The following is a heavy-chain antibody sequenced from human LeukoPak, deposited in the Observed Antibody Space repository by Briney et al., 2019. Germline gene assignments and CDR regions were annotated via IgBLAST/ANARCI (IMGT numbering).Heavy chain of an antibody. CDR3: ARLTYGGYGDDY. CDR2: IYYSGST. V-gene: IGHV4-39*01. CDR1: GGSISSSRYY. J-gene: IGHJ4*02. D-gene: IGHD5-12*01. Sequence: PSETLSLTCTVSGGSISSSRYYWGWIRRPPGKGLEWIGSIYYSGSTYYNPSLKSRVTISVDTSKNQFSLKLSSVTAADTAVYYCARLTYGGYGDDYWGQGTLVTVSS.